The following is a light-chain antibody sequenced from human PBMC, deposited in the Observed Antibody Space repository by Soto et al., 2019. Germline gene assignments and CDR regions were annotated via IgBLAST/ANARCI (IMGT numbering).Light chain of an antibody. J-gene: IGKJ1*01. CDR3: QQSYSSPPT. CDR1: QSISNH. V-gene: IGKV1-39*01. Sequence: QRTQSPSSLSASVEDRVIITCRASQSISNHLNWYQQKPGKAPKLLIFAASSLQSGVPSRFSGSRSGPDFTLTISSLQPEDFATYYCQQSYSSPPTFGQGTKVDIK. CDR2: AAS.